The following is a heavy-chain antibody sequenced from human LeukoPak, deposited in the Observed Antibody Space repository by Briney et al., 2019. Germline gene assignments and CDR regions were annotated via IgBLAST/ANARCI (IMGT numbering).Heavy chain of an antibody. CDR2: INTGGGA. D-gene: IGHD3-16*01. CDR1: GFTVSSNY. V-gene: IGHV3-53*01. CDR3: ARDGRLGETRWFDP. J-gene: IGHJ5*02. Sequence: PGGSLRLSCAASGFTVSSNYMNWVRQAPGKGLEWVSTINTGGGAYYAASVKGRFTISRDNSRNTLYLQMNSLRAEDTAVYYCARDGRLGETRWFDPWGQGTLVTVSS.